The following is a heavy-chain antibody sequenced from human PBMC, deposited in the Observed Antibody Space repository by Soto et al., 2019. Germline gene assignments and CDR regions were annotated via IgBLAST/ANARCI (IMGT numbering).Heavy chain of an antibody. V-gene: IGHV3-23*01. Sequence: GSLRLSCAAAGFTFSSYAMNWVRQAPGGGLEWISSTSGSGGRTYYADSVKGRFTISRDNSQDTLYLPMDSLKVEDTAVYYCAKRGPGGIVVVVSATTGDFDYWGQGTLVTVSS. D-gene: IGHD2-15*01. CDR3: AKRGPGGIVVVVSATTGDFDY. CDR1: GFTFSSYA. CDR2: TSGSGGRT. J-gene: IGHJ4*02.